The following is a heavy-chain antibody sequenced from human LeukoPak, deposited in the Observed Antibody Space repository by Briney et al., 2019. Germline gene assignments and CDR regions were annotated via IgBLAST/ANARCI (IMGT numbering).Heavy chain of an antibody. V-gene: IGHV3-30*03. J-gene: IGHJ3*02. Sequence: PGGSLRLSCAASGFDFSSYSMNWVRQAPGKGLEWVAVISYDGSNKYYADSVKGRFTMSRDNAKNSLYLQMNSLRAEDTAVYYCARPVVAATTPDTFDIWGQGTMVTVSS. CDR1: GFDFSSYS. CDR2: ISYDGSNK. CDR3: ARPVVAATTPDTFDI. D-gene: IGHD2-15*01.